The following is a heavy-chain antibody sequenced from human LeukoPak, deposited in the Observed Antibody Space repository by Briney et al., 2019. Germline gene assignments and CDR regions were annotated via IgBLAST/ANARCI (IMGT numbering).Heavy chain of an antibody. CDR1: GFTFSSYA. CDR3: AKARTDYYDSSGYYFPFDY. D-gene: IGHD3-22*01. J-gene: IGHJ4*02. V-gene: IGHV3-23*01. CDR2: ISGSGEST. Sequence: GGSLRLSCAASGFTFSSYAMSWVRQAPGKGLEWVSAISGSGESTYFADSVKGRFTISRDNSKNTLYLQMNSLRAEDTAVYYCAKARTDYYDSSGYYFPFDYWGQGTLVTVSS.